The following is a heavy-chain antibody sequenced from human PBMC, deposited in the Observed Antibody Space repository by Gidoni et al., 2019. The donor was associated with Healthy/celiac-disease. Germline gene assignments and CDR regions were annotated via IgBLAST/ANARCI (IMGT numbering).Heavy chain of an antibody. CDR3: ARDFSYCSSTSCYGGLVDY. CDR2: IWYDGSNK. Sequence: QVQLVESGGGVVQPGRSLRLSCAASGVTFRSYGMHWVRQAPGKGLEWVAVIWYDGSNKYYADSVKGRFTISRDNSKNTLYLQMNSLRAEDTAVYYCARDFSYCSSTSCYGGLVDYWGQGTLVTVSS. D-gene: IGHD2-2*01. J-gene: IGHJ4*02. V-gene: IGHV3-33*01. CDR1: GVTFRSYG.